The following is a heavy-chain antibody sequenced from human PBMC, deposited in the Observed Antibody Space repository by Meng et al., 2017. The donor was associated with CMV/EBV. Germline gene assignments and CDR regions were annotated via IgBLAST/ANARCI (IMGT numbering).Heavy chain of an antibody. J-gene: IGHJ5*02. V-gene: IGHV3-74*01. CDR1: ESTVRQYW. CDR2: INSDGDIT. D-gene: IGHD3-16*02. Sequence: SESTVRQYWMQWVRQAPGEGLVWVSRINSDGDITTCADSVEGRFTISRDNAKNTLYLQMNSLRAEDTAVYYCVREDSYSSWDWFDPWGQGTLVTVSS. CDR3: VREDSYSSWDWFDP.